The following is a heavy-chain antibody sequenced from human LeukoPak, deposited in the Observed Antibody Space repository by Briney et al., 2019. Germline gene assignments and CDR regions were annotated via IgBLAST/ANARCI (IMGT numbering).Heavy chain of an antibody. J-gene: IGHJ4*02. D-gene: IGHD3-10*01. CDR3: ARVGYYGSGSYYGFLDY. CDR2: IYYSGST. CDR1: GGSITSYY. V-gene: IGHV4-59*01. Sequence: SETLSLTCTVSGGSITSYYWSWIRQPPGKGLEWIVYIYYSGSTNYNPSLKSRVTISVDTSKNQFSLKLSSVTAADTAVYYCARVGYYGSGSYYGFLDYWGQGTLVTVSS.